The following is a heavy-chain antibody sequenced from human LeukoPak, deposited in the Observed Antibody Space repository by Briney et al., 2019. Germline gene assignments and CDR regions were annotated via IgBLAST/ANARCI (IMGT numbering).Heavy chain of an antibody. CDR1: GFTFSKAW. Sequence: PGGSLRPSCAASGFTFSKAWMNWVRQAPGKGLEWVSYISSSGISMYYADSVKGRFTISRDKAKNSVYLQMNSLRVDDTAVYYCARDPTPTQLWFRGTFDFWGQGALVTVSS. CDR2: ISSSGISM. D-gene: IGHD5-18*01. V-gene: IGHV3-48*01. CDR3: ARDPTPTQLWFRGTFDF. J-gene: IGHJ4*02.